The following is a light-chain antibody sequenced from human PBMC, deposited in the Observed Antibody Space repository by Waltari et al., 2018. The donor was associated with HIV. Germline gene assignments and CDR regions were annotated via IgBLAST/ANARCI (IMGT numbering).Light chain of an antibody. CDR3: QSYDSSLSAYVV. CDR1: SPNIGAGYD. J-gene: IGLJ2*01. V-gene: IGLV1-40*01. CDR2: ANI. Sequence: QSVLTQPPSVSGAPGQRVTTSCTGTSPNIGAGYDVHWYQQLPGTAPKLLIYANIHRPSGVPDRFSVSKSATSASLAITGLQAEDEADYFCQSYDSSLSAYVVFGGGTKLTVL.